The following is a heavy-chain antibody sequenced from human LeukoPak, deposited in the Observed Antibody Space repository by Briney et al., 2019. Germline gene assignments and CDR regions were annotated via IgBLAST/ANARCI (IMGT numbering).Heavy chain of an antibody. V-gene: IGHV1-2*02. D-gene: IGHD6-19*01. J-gene: IGHJ4*02. CDR3: ARSKWTAGPDLDY. CDR1: GYTFTGYY. Sequence: GASVKVSCKASGYTFTGYYMHWVRQAPGQGLECMGWINPNSGGTNYAQKFQGRVTMTRDTSISTAYMELSRLRSDDTAVYYCARSKWTAGPDLDYWGQGTLVTVSS. CDR2: INPNSGGT.